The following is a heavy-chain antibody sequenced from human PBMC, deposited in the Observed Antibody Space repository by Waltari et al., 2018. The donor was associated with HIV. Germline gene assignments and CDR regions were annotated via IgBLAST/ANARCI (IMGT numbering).Heavy chain of an antibody. CDR1: GGSITSGDYY. D-gene: IGHD3-9*01. J-gene: IGHJ5*02. CDR2: IYYTGST. CDR3: ARGRPQDILTGYSNWFDP. V-gene: IGHV4-30-4*08. Sequence: QVQLQESGPGVVKPSQTLSLTCTVSGGSITSGDYYWSWIRQPPGKGPEWIGYIYYTGSTYYSPSLKGRITILVDRSKNQFSLNLTSVTATDTAVYYCARGRPQDILTGYSNWFDPWGQGTLVTVSS.